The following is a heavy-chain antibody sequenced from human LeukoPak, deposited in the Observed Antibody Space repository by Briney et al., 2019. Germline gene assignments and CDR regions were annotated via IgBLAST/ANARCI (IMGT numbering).Heavy chain of an antibody. V-gene: IGHV3-30*03. CDR2: ISFDGSEK. CDR1: GFTFSSYW. J-gene: IGHJ4*02. D-gene: IGHD2-2*01. Sequence: GGSLRLSCAASGFTFSSYWMGWVRQAPGKGLQWVAVISFDGSEKYYADSVKGRFTISTDYSRNTLYLEMNSLRADDTAVYYCARSQLQYCSTTSCYVFDSWGQGTLVTVSS. CDR3: ARSQLQYCSTTSCYVFDS.